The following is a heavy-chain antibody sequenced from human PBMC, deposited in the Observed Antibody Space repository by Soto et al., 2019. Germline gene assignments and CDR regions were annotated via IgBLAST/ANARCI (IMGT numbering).Heavy chain of an antibody. D-gene: IGHD6-13*01. CDR1: GGTFSSYA. Sequence: GASVKVSCKASGGTFSSYAISWVRQAPGQGLEWMGGIIPIFGTANYAQKFQGIVMITADESTSAAYMELSRLRSEETAVYYCASEAADGKYYVASGGHATLVTVS. CDR2: IIPIFGTA. V-gene: IGHV1-69*01. CDR3: ASEAADGKYYVAS. J-gene: IGHJ4*01.